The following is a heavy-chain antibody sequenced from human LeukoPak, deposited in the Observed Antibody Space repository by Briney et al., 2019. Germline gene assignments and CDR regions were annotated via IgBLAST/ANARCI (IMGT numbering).Heavy chain of an antibody. CDR3: ARGPLSGGAIQFDS. D-gene: IGHD2-21*01. CDR1: GFMFSSYW. J-gene: IGHJ4*02. Sequence: GGSLRLSCAASGFMFSSYWMHWVRQAPGEGLVWVSRINPDGRSTSHADSVKGRFTMSRDNARDTLYLQMNSLRAEDTAAYYCARGPLSGGAIQFDSWGQGTLVTVFS. V-gene: IGHV3-74*01. CDR2: INPDGRST.